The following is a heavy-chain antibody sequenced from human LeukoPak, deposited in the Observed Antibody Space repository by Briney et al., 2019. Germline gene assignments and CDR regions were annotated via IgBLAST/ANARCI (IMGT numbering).Heavy chain of an antibody. Sequence: ASVKVSCKASGYTFTGYYMHWVRQAPGQGLEWMGWINPNSGGTNYAQKFQGRVTMTRDTSISTAYMELSRLRSDDTAVYYCARGHSIAAAGPSFDYWGQGTLVTVSS. CDR3: ARGHSIAAAGPSFDY. J-gene: IGHJ4*02. CDR1: GYTFTGYY. D-gene: IGHD6-13*01. V-gene: IGHV1-2*02. CDR2: INPNSGGT.